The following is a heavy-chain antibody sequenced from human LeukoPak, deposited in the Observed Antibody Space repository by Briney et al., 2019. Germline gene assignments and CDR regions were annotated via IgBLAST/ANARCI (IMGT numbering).Heavy chain of an antibody. CDR2: IYPGDSDT. D-gene: IGHD4-23*01. J-gene: IGHJ3*02. CDR1: GYTFSSYW. V-gene: IGHV5-51*01. CDR3: ARKEVTPEGDAFDI. Sequence: GESLKISCKGSGYTFSSYWIGWVRQMPGKGLEWMGIIYPGDSDTRYSPSFQGQVTISADKSISTAYLQWSSLKASDTAMYYCARKEVTPEGDAFDIWDQGTMVTVSS.